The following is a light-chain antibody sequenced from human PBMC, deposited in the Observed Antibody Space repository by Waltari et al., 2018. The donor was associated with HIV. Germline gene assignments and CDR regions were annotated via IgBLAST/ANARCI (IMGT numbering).Light chain of an antibody. CDR2: YVS. CDR1: SSDVAAYNS. J-gene: IGLJ1*01. V-gene: IGLV2-11*01. Sequence: QSALTQPRSVSGSPGQSVTISCTGTSSDVAAYNSVSWYQQHPGKAPKLMIYYVSERPSGLPDRFSGSKSGNTASLTISGLQAEDDADYYCCSYAGNYTPFVFGTGTKVTVL. CDR3: CSYAGNYTPFV.